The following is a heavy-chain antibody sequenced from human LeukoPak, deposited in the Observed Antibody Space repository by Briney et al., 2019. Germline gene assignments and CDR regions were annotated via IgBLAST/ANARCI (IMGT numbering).Heavy chain of an antibody. J-gene: IGHJ4*02. Sequence: SETLSLTCTVSGGSISPYYWSWIRQTPGKGLEWIGYILYSGTTTNYNPSLKSRVTISVDTSKNQFSLKLSSVTAADTAVYYCARVGDWKDLVYLGPGTLVTVSS. V-gene: IGHV4-59*01. CDR2: ILYSGTTT. CDR1: GGSISPYY. CDR3: ARVGDWKDLVY. D-gene: IGHD1-1*01.